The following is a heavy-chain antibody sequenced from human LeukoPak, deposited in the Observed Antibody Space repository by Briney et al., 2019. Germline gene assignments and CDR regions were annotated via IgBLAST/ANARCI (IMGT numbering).Heavy chain of an antibody. J-gene: IGHJ4*02. CDR1: GCTLSSYS. Sequence: SGGSLRLSCAGSGCTLSSYSMNWVRQAPGKGLEWVSSISSSSSYIYYADSVKGRFTISRDNPKNSLYLQMNSLRAEDTAVYYCARDREAAVGGFDYWGQGTLVTVSS. CDR3: ARDREAAVGGFDY. D-gene: IGHD6-13*01. V-gene: IGHV3-21*01. CDR2: ISSSSSYI.